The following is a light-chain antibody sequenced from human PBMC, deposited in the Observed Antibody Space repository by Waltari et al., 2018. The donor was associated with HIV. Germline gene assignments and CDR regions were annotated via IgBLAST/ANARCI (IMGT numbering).Light chain of an antibody. Sequence: VLPQPPSASGTPGQRLTTSCAGSSSNIGSHNVFWYQQLPGTGTKLRILTNNQRPSGVPDRFSGSKSGTSASLAISGLRSEDEADYFCTTWDDRLSGVVFGGGTRLNVL. CDR2: TNN. CDR3: TTWDDRLSGVV. CDR1: SSNIGSHN. J-gene: IGLJ3*02. V-gene: IGLV1-47*01.